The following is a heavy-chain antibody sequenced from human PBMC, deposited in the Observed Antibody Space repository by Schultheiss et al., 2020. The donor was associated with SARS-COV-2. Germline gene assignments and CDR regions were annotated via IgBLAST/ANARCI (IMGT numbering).Heavy chain of an antibody. Sequence: GGSLRLSCATSGLSFNIYSMYWVRQAPGKGLEWVSSIDTSGDNTYYADSLEGRFTISRDNSKNTLSLEMNSLTVEDTAVYYCAKGRSGWYDPFYYGTAVWGQGTTVTVSS. CDR3: AKGRSGWYDPFYYGTAV. V-gene: IGHV3-23*01. CDR1: GLSFNIYS. J-gene: IGHJ6*02. D-gene: IGHD6-19*01. CDR2: IDTSGDNT.